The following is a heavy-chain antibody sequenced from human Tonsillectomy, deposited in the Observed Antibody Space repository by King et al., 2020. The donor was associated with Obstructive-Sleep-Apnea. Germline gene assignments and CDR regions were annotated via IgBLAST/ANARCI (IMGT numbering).Heavy chain of an antibody. CDR3: ASGSVILWFGDFPGAFDI. Sequence: VQLLESGGGLVQPGGSLRLSCAASGFSFSNYAMSWVRQAPGKGLEWVSGLSDSGDSTDYADSVKGRITISRDNSKNTLYLQMNSLRDEDTAVYYFASGSVILWFGDFPGAFDIWGQGTMVTVSS. CDR1: GFSFSNYA. J-gene: IGHJ3*02. D-gene: IGHD3-10*01. CDR2: LSDSGDST. V-gene: IGHV3-23*01.